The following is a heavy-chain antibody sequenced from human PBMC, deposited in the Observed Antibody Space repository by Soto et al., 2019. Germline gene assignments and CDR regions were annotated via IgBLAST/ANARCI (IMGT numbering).Heavy chain of an antibody. J-gene: IGHJ4*02. D-gene: IGHD2-2*01. CDR3: TTRRDQLRYFDY. CDR2: IKSKTDGGTDGGTT. V-gene: IGHV3-15*01. CDR1: GFTFSNAL. Sequence: GGSLRLSCAASGFTFSNALMNWVRQSPGKGLEWVGRIKSKTDGGTDGGTTDYAAPVKGRFIISRDDSKNMLFLQMNSLKTEDTAVYYCTTRRDQLRYFDYWGQGTLVTVSS.